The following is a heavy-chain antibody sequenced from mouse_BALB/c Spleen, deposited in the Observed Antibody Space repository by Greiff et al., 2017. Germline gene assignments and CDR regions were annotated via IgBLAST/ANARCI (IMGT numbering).Heavy chain of an antibody. CDR3: ARDGIRRGAWFAD. J-gene: IGHJ3*01. D-gene: IGHD2-12*01. Sequence: VHLVESGAELAKPGASVKMSCKASGYTFTSYWMHWVKQRPGQGLEWIGYINPSTGYTEYNQKFKDKATLTADKSSSTAYMQLSSLTSEDSAVYYCARDGIRRGAWFADWGQGTLVTVSA. CDR2: INPSTGYT. CDR1: GYTFTSYW. V-gene: IGHV1-7*01.